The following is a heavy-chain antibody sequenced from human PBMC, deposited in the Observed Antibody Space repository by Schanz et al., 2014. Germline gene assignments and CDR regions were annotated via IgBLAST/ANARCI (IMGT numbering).Heavy chain of an antibody. D-gene: IGHD3-16*01. V-gene: IGHV3-21*01. CDR1: GFTFSSYT. Sequence: VHLVESGGGVVQPGRSLRLSCAASGFTFSSYTMKWVRQAPGKGLEWVSSISSTSTYLYYADSVKGRFTISRDSARNSLYLQMSSLRAEDTAVYYCARGTPFRCDYWGQGTLVTVSS. CDR3: ARGTPFRCDY. J-gene: IGHJ4*02. CDR2: ISSTSTYL.